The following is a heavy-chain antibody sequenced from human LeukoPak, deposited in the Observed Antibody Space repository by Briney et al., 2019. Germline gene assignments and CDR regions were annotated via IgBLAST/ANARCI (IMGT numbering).Heavy chain of an antibody. CDR3: ARVGVSWFGERGRYYYGMDV. D-gene: IGHD3-10*01. CDR2: LYYSGST. Sequence: SETLSLTCTVSGGSISSYYWSYLRQPPGEGLGWIGYLYYSGSTNYNTSLKSRDTISVDTSKNQFSLKLSSVTAADTAVYYCARVGVSWFGERGRYYYGMDVWGKGTTVTVSS. J-gene: IGHJ6*04. CDR1: GGSISSYY. V-gene: IGHV4-59*01.